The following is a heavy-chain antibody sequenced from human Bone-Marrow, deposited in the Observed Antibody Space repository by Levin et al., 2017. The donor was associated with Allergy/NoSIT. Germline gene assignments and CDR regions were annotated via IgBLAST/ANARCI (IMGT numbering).Heavy chain of an antibody. CDR2: VNCNSGDT. CDR3: ARNDYGDYVQNFDY. V-gene: IGHV1-2*02. J-gene: IGHJ4*02. D-gene: IGHD4-17*01. CDR1: GYXXTDYY. Sequence: AASVKVSCKAAGYXXTDYYXHXXXXXXXXGLEWMGWVNCNSGDTNYAQKFQGRVTMTRDTSISTAYIELSSLRSDDTAVYYCARNDYGDYVQNFDYWGQGTLVTVSS.